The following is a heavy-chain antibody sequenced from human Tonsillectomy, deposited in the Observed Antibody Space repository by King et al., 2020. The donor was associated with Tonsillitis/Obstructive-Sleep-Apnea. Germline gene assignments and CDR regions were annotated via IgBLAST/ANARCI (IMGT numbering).Heavy chain of an antibody. CDR2: IFSNDAK. D-gene: IGHD3-22*01. V-gene: IGHV2-26*01. CDR1: GFSLSNARMG. Sequence: VTLQESGPVLVKPPETLTLTCTVSGFSLSNARMGVSWIRQPPGKALEWLAHIFSNDAKSYSTSLKSRLTISKDTSKSQVVLTMTNMAPVDTATYYCAAIPLHYYDSSGYPSTPFDPWGQGTLVTVSS. J-gene: IGHJ5*02. CDR3: AAIPLHYYDSSGYPSTPFDP.